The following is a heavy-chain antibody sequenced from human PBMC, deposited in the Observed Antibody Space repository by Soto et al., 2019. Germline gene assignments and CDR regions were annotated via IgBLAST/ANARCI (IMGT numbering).Heavy chain of an antibody. CDR2: INNDGSST. V-gene: IGHV3-74*01. D-gene: IGHD3-10*01. CDR3: AGGGVAGAGTYYNDY. Sequence: EVQLVESGGGLVQPGGSLRLSCAASGFTFSSYWMHWVRQAPGKGLVWVSRINNDGSSTSYADSVKGRLTISRDNAKNTLHLQVNSLRAEDTAVYYCAGGGVAGAGTYYNDYWGRGTLVTVSS. CDR1: GFTFSSYW. J-gene: IGHJ4*02.